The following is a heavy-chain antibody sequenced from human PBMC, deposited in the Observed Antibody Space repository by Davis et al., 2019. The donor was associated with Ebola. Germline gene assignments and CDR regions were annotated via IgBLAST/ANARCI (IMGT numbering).Heavy chain of an antibody. CDR1: GYTFTSYY. CDR2: INPSGGST. D-gene: IGHD4-17*01. V-gene: IGHV1-46*01. CDR3: ARVLNSGYGADDAFDI. Sequence: ASVKVSCKASGYTFTSYYMHWVRQAPGQGLEWMGIINPSGGSTSYAQKFQGRVTMTRDTSTSTVYMELSSLRSEDTAVYYCARVLNSGYGADDAFDIWGQGTMVTVSS. J-gene: IGHJ3*02.